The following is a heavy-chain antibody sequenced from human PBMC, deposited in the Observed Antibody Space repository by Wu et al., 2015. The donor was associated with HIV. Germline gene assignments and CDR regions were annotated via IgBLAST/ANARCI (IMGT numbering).Heavy chain of an antibody. CDR3: ARVARGAVATMGIWFDP. CDR1: GYTFTGYY. CDR2: INPNSGGT. Sequence: QVQLVQSGAEVKKPGASVKVSCKASGYTFTGYYMHWVRQAPGQGLEWMGWINPNSGGTNYAQKFQGRVTMTRDTSISTAYMELSRLRSDDTAVYYCARVARGAVATMGIWFDPGAREPWSPVSS. J-gene: IGHJ5*02. V-gene: IGHV1-2*02. D-gene: IGHD5-12*01.